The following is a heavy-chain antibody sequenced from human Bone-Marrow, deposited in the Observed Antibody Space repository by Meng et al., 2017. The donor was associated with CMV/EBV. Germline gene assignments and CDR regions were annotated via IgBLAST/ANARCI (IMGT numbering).Heavy chain of an antibody. CDR2: IYYSGST. D-gene: IGHD4-17*01. J-gene: IGHJ4*02. CDR3: ARSPVTTPTYDY. CDR1: GGSVSSGSYY. Sequence: SETLSLTCTVSGGSVSSGSYYWSWIRQPPGKGLEWIGYIYYSGSTNYNPSLKSRVTISVDTSKNQFSLQLSSVTAADTAVYYCARSPVTTPTYDYWGQGTLVTVSS. V-gene: IGHV4-61*01.